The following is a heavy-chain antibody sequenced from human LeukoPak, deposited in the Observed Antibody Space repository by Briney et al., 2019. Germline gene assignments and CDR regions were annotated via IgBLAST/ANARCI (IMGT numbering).Heavy chain of an antibody. Sequence: PSETLSLTCTVSGGSIRSYYWSWIRQPPGKGLEWIGYIYYSGSTNYNPSLKSRVTISVDTSKNQFSLKLSSVTAADTAVYYCARADVYYYYMDVWGKGTTVTISS. V-gene: IGHV4-59*01. D-gene: IGHD5-24*01. CDR3: ARADVYYYYMDV. CDR1: GGSIRSYY. CDR2: IYYSGST. J-gene: IGHJ6*03.